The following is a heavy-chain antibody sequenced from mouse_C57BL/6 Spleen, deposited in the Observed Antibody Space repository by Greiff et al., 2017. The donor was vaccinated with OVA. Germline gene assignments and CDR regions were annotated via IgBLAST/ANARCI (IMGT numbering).Heavy chain of an antibody. J-gene: IGHJ2*01. V-gene: IGHV5-4*01. CDR1: GFTFSSYA. CDR3: AIDAGYFDY. CDR2: ISDGGSYT. Sequence: EVQGVESGGGLVKPGGSLKLSCAASGFTFSSYAMSWVRQTPEKRLEWVATISDGGSYTYYPDNVKGRFTISRDNAKNNLYLQMSHLKSEDTAMYYCAIDAGYFDYWGQGTTLTVSS.